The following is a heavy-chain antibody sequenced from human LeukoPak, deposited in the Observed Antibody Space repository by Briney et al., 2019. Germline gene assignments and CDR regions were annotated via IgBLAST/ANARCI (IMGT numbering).Heavy chain of an antibody. CDR1: GFSFNESY. V-gene: IGHV3-11*01. J-gene: IGHJ4*02. CDR3: ARGKRRFDS. CDR2: ISGRSYSM. Sequence: PGGSLRLSCGASGFSFNESYMTWIRQAPGKGLEWVAYISGRSYSMYYADSVKGRFTISRDNARNSPYLHMNSLRADDTAVYYCARGKRRFDSWGQGTLVTVSS.